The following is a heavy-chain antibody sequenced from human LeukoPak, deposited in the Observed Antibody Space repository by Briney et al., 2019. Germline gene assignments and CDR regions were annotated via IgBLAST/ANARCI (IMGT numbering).Heavy chain of an antibody. CDR1: GDSVSSNSVT. D-gene: IGHD2-15*01. Sequence: SQTLSLTCAISGDSVSSNSVTWNWIRQSPSRGLEWLGRTYYRSTWYNDYAVSVRGRITVNPDTSKNQFSLHLNSVTAADTAVYYCARGCYSGVNCYSFDPWGQGTLVTVSS. J-gene: IGHJ5*02. V-gene: IGHV6-1*01. CDR2: TYYRSTWYN. CDR3: ARGCYSGVNCYSFDP.